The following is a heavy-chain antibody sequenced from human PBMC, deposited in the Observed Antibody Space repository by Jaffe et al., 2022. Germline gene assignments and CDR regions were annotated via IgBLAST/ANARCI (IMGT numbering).Heavy chain of an antibody. D-gene: IGHD3-10*01. V-gene: IGHV3-11*01. CDR3: ARVGKTYYYGSGTNGDWFDP. J-gene: IGHJ5*02. Sequence: QVQLVESGGGLVKPGGSLRLSCAASGFTFSDYYMSWIRQAPGKGLEWVSYISSSGSTIYYADSVKGRFTISRDNAKNSLYLQMNSLRAEDTAVYYCARVGKTYYYGSGTNGDWFDPWGQGTLVTVSS. CDR1: GFTFSDYY. CDR2: ISSSGSTI.